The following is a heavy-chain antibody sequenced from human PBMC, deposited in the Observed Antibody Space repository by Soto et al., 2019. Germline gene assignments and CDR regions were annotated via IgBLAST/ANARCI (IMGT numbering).Heavy chain of an antibody. CDR3: ARDDYGDYVGAFDI. CDR2: IIPIFGTA. CDR1: GGTFSSYA. Sequence: QVQLVQSGAEVKKPGSSVKVSCKASGGTFSSYAISWVRHAPGQGLEWMGGIIPIFGTANYAQKFQGRVTITADESTSTDYMELSSLRSEDTAVYYCARDDYGDYVGAFDIWGQGTMVTVAA. D-gene: IGHD4-17*01. J-gene: IGHJ3*02. V-gene: IGHV1-69*12.